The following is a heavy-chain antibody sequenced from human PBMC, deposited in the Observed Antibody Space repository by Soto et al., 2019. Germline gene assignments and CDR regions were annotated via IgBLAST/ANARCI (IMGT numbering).Heavy chain of an antibody. Sequence: GGSLRLSCAASGFTFSSYAMSWVRQAPGKGLEWVSAISGSGGSTYYAHSVKGRFTISRDNSKNTLYLQMNSLRAEDTAVYYCAKAPYGDYFHLSFDYWGQGTLVTVSS. CDR3: AKAPYGDYFHLSFDY. D-gene: IGHD4-17*01. CDR1: GFTFSSYA. CDR2: ISGSGGST. V-gene: IGHV3-23*01. J-gene: IGHJ4*02.